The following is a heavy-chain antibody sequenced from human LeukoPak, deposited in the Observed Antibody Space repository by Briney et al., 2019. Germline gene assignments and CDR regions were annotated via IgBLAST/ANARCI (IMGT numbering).Heavy chain of an antibody. CDR2: IYTSGST. CDR1: GGSISSYY. V-gene: IGHV4-4*07. CDR3: AREGSGEPMNNWFDP. D-gene: IGHD3-10*01. J-gene: IGHJ5*02. Sequence: PSETLSLTCTVSGGSISSYYCSWIRQPAGKGLEWIGRIYTSGSTNYNPSLKSRVTMSVDTSKNQFSLKLSSVTAADTAVYYCAREGSGEPMNNWFDPWGQGTLVTVSS.